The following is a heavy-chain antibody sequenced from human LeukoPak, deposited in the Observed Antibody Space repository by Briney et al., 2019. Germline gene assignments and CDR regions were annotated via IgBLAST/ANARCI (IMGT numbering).Heavy chain of an antibody. V-gene: IGHV1-2*02. CDR1: GYTFTGYY. Sequence: ASVKVSCKASGYTFTGYYMHWVRQAPGQGLEWMGWINPNSGSTNYAQKFQGRVTMTRDTSISTAYMELSRLRSDDTAVYYCARFVDYGGNSVLYYFDYWGQGTLVTVSS. CDR2: INPNSGST. CDR3: ARFVDYGGNSVLYYFDY. D-gene: IGHD4-23*01. J-gene: IGHJ4*02.